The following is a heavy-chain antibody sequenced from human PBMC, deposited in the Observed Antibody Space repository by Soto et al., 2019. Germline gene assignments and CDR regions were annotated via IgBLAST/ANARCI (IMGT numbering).Heavy chain of an antibody. D-gene: IGHD1-7*01. CDR2: IYHSGST. CDR1: GGSISSGGYS. V-gene: IGHV4-30-2*01. Sequence: SETLSLTCAVSGGSISSGGYSWNWIXQPPGKGLEWIGYIYHSGSTLYNPSLKSRVTISIDKSKNQFSLRLSSVSAADTAVYYCARDSLTGNYFDPWGQGTLVTVSS. J-gene: IGHJ5*02. CDR3: ARDSLTGNYFDP.